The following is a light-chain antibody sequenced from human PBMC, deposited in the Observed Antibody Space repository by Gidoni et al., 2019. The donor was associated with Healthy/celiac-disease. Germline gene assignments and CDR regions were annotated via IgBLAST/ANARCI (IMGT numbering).Light chain of an antibody. CDR2: AAS. V-gene: IGKV1-39*01. CDR1: QSISSY. CDR3: QQSYSTPPYT. J-gene: IGKJ2*01. Sequence: DIQMTQSPSSLSASVGDRVTITCRASQSISSYLNWYQQKPGKAPKLLIYAASSLQSGAPSRFSGSGSGTDFTLTISSLQPEDFATYYCQQSYSTPPYTFGQXTKLEIK.